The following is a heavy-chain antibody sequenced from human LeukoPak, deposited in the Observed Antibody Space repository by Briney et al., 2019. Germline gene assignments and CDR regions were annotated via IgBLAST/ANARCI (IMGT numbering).Heavy chain of an antibody. J-gene: IGHJ4*02. CDR1: GGSISSYY. Sequence: PSETLPLTCTVSGGSISSYYWSWIRQPPGKGLEWIGYIYYSGSTNYNPSLKSRVTISVDTSKNQFSLKLSSVTAADTAVYYCARAKYYYDSSGLEKGNHFDYWGQGTLVTVSS. CDR3: ARAKYYYDSSGLEKGNHFDY. CDR2: IYYSGST. D-gene: IGHD3-22*01. V-gene: IGHV4-59*01.